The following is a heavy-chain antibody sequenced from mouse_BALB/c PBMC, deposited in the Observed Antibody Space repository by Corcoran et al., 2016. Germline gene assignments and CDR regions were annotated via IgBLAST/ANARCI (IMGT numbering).Heavy chain of an antibody. V-gene: IGHV9-1*02. CDR3: ARGSSGYDY. CDR1: GYTFTNYG. J-gene: IGHJ2*01. Sequence: QIQLVQSGPELKKPGETVKISCKASGYTFTNYGMNWVKQAPGKGLKWMGWINTYTGEPTYADDFKGRFAFSLETSASTVYLQINNLKNEDMATYFCARGSSGYDYWGQGTTLTVSS. D-gene: IGHD3-1*01. CDR2: INTYTGEP.